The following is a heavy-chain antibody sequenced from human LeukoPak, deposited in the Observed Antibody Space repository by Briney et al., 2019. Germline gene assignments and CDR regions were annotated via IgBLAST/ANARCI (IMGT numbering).Heavy chain of an antibody. Sequence: GGSLRLSCAASGFTFDDYGMSWVRQAPGKGLEWVSGINWNGGSTGYADSVKGRFTISRDNAKNSLYLQMNSLRAEDTAVYYCARDGVVVVPAAPYYYYYYMDVWGKGTTVTVSS. CDR3: ARDGVVVVPAAPYYYYYYMDV. V-gene: IGHV3-20*04. CDR2: INWNGGST. J-gene: IGHJ6*03. D-gene: IGHD2-2*01. CDR1: GFTFDDYG.